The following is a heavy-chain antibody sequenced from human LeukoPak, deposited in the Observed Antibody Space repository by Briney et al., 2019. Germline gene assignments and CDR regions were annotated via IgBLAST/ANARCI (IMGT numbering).Heavy chain of an antibody. V-gene: IGHV1-18*01. CDR2: ISAYNGNT. CDR3: ARVLTPALIWFGELFGYMDV. D-gene: IGHD3-10*01. CDR1: GYTFTSYG. Sequence: ASVKVSCKASGYTFTSYGISWVRQAPGQGLEWMGWISAYNGNTNYAQKLQGRVTMTTDTSTSTAYMELRSLRSDDTAVYYCARVLTPALIWFGELFGYMDVWGKGTTVTVSS. J-gene: IGHJ6*03.